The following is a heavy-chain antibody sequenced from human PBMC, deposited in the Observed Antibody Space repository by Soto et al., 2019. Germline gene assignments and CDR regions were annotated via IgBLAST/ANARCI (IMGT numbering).Heavy chain of an antibody. Sequence: PSETLSLTCTVSGGSISSGGYYWSWIRQHPGKGLEWIGYIYFSGSTYYNPSLKSRVTISVDTSKNLFSLKLSSVTAADTAVYYCASGYSYGYGDYYYYYGMDVWGQGTTVTVSS. CDR2: IYFSGST. CDR1: GGSISSGGYY. CDR3: ASGYSYGYGDYYYYYGMDV. V-gene: IGHV4-31*03. D-gene: IGHD5-18*01. J-gene: IGHJ6*02.